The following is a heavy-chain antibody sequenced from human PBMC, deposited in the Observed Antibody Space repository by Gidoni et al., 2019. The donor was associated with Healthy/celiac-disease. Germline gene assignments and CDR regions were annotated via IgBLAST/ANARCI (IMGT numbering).Heavy chain of an antibody. CDR2: ISVYNNNT. CDR3: ARTDTSGWYVGDY. Sequence: QVQVVQSGAEVKKPGASVKVSCKTSGYPFTNSGITWVRQAPGQGLEWMGWISVYNNNTNDAQKLQGRVTMTTDTATSTAYVELRSLRSDDTAVYYCARTDTSGWYVGDYWGQGTLVTVSS. D-gene: IGHD6-19*01. V-gene: IGHV1-18*01. J-gene: IGHJ4*02. CDR1: GYPFTNSG.